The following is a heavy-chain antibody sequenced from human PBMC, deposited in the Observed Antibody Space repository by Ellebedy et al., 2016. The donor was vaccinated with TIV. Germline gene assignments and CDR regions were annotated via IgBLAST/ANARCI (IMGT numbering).Heavy chain of an antibody. CDR2: ISHSGNT. CDR3: ARSSGYFSLDY. V-gene: IGHV4-4*02. J-gene: IGHJ4*02. D-gene: IGHD3-22*01. CDR1: GDTLTTDSW. Sequence: SETLSLXXAVSGDTLTTDSWWRWVRQPPGAGLEWIGEISHSGNTKYNPSLKTRVTISIDKSKNQFSLRLNSVAAADTAVYYCARSSGYFSLDYWGQGTLVTVSS.